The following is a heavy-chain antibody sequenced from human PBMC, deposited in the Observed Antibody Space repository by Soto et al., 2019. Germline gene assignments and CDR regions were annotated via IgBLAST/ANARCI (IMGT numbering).Heavy chain of an antibody. D-gene: IGHD3-3*01. CDR3: ARGVTIFGAGALDI. J-gene: IGHJ3*02. CDR2: IYYSGST. CDR1: GGSINSGDYY. Sequence: QVQLQESGPGLVKPSQTLSLTCTVSGGSINSGDYYWSWIRQPPGKGLEWIGSIYYSGSTYYNPPLKSRADMSVDTSKNQFSLKLNSVTAADTAVFYCARGVTIFGAGALDIWGQGTVVTVSS. V-gene: IGHV4-30-4*01.